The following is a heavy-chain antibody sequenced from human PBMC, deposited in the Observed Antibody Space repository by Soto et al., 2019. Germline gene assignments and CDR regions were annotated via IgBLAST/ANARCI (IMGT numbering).Heavy chain of an antibody. CDR1: GGSISSSSYY. CDR3: AREYYYDSSGFDY. Sequence: SETLSLTCTVSGGSISSSSYYWGWIRKPPGKGLEWIGSIFYSGSTYYNPSLKSRVTVSVDTSKNQFSLKLSSVTAADTAVYYCAREYYYDSSGFDYWGQGTLVTVS. J-gene: IGHJ4*02. D-gene: IGHD3-22*01. V-gene: IGHV4-39*07. CDR2: IFYSGST.